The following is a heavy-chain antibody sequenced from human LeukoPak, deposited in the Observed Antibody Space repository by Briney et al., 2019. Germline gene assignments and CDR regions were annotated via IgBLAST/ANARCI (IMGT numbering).Heavy chain of an antibody. J-gene: IGHJ3*02. Sequence: PGGSLRLSCAASGFTFSSYAMHWVRQAPGKGLEWVAVISYDGSNKYYADSVKDRFTISRDNSKNTLYLQMNSLRAEDTAVYYCARDHGAVAGTNAFDIWGQGTMVTVSS. V-gene: IGHV3-30*04. CDR3: ARDHGAVAGTNAFDI. CDR1: GFTFSSYA. D-gene: IGHD6-19*01. CDR2: ISYDGSNK.